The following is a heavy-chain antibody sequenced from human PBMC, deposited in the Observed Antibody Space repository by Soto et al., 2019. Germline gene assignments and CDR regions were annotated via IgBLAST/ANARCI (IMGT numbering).Heavy chain of an antibody. CDR1: GYTFSAYA. CDR3: ARAPPRYFSGGSCIFDY. D-gene: IGHD2-15*01. V-gene: IGHV1-3*01. CDR2: INAGNGNT. Sequence: ASVKVSCKASGYTFSAYAVHWVRQAPGQRLEWMGWINAGNGNTKYSQNFQGRVTITRDTSASTAYMELSSLRSEDTAVYYCARAPPRYFSGGSCIFDYWGQGILVTVSS. J-gene: IGHJ4*02.